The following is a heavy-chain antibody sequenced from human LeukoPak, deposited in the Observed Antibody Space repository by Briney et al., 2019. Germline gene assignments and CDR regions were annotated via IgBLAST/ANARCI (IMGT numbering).Heavy chain of an antibody. V-gene: IGHV4-31*03. J-gene: IGHJ3*02. CDR1: GVSVSDGRYY. D-gene: IGHD2-2*01. CDR3: ATPYCSSISCLDVFNM. Sequence: SETLSLTCSVSGVSVSDGRYYWTWIRQHPGEGLEWIGYKYYSGSAKYNPSLKSRLTISVDTSKNQFSLQLSSVTAADTATYYCATPYCSSISCLDVFNMWGQGTRVTVSS. CDR2: KYYSGSA.